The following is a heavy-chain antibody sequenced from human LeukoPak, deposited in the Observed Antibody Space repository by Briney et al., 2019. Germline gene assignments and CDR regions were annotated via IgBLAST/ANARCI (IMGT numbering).Heavy chain of an antibody. CDR3: ARGFRGYYFDY. D-gene: IGHD2-21*01. CDR2: IKQDGSEK. Sequence: GGSLRLSCAAPGFTFNNYWMNWVRQAPGKGLEWVANIKQDGSEKYYVDSVKGRFTFSRDNAKNSLYLQMNSLRAEDTAVYYCARGFRGYYFDYWGQGTLVTVSS. CDR1: GFTFNNYW. J-gene: IGHJ4*02. V-gene: IGHV3-7*03.